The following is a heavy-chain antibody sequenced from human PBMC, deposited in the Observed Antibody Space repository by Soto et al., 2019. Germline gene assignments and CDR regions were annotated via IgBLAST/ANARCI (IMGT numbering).Heavy chain of an antibody. CDR2: IYYSGST. CDR1: GGSISSSSYY. CDR3: ATRDYVNNDLDY. D-gene: IGHD4-17*01. Sequence: LETLSLTCTVSGGSISSSSYYWGWIRQPPGKGLEWIGSIYYSGSTYYNPSLKSRVTISVDTSKNQFSLKLSSVTAADTAVYYCATRDYVNNDLDYWGQGTLVTVSS. J-gene: IGHJ4*02. V-gene: IGHV4-39*01.